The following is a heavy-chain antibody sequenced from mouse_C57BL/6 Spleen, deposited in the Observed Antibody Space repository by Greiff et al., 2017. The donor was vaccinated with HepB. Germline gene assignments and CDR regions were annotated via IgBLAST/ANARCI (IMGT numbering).Heavy chain of an antibody. CDR3: ARKGGYYYGSEWFAY. CDR1: GYTFTDYN. Sequence: VQLQQSGPELVKPGASVKIPCKASGYTFTDYNMDWVKQSHGKSLEWIGDINPNNGGTIYNQKFKGKATLTVDKSSSTAYMELRSLTSEDTAVYYCARKGGYYYGSEWFAYWGQGTLVTVSA. D-gene: IGHD1-1*01. CDR2: INPNNGGT. V-gene: IGHV1-18*01. J-gene: IGHJ3*01.